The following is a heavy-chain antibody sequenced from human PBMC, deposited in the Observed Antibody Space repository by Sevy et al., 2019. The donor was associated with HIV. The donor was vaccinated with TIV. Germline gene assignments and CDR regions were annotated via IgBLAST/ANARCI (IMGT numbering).Heavy chain of an antibody. CDR1: GFTFSNAW. CDR3: TTDLGGSYSDYYYYGMDV. Sequence: GGSLRLSCAASGFTFSNAWMSWVRQAPGKGLEWVGRIKSKTDGGTTDHAAPVKGRFTISRDDSKNTLYLQMNSLKTEDTAVYYCTTDLGGSYSDYYYYGMDVWGQGTTVTVSS. V-gene: IGHV3-15*01. J-gene: IGHJ6*02. D-gene: IGHD1-26*01. CDR2: IKSKTDGGTT.